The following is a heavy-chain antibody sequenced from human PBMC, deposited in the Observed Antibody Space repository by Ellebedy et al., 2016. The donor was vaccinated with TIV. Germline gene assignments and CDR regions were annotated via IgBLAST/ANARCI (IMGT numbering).Heavy chain of an antibody. J-gene: IGHJ6*03. CDR1: GSSLTDYY. CDR2: VHTTGTT. Sequence: MPSETLSLTCSVSGSSLTDYYWSWIRQSPQAGLEWIVTVHTTGTTIYNPSIQRRVTISVDTSKNQFSLKLTSVTAADTAVYYCTRTVQLAFYMNVWGRGTSVTV. D-gene: IGHD3-3*02. V-gene: IGHV4-4*08. CDR3: TRTVQLAFYMNV.